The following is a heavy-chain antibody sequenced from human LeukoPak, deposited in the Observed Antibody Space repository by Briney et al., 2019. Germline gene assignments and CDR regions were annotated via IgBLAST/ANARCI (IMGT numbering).Heavy chain of an antibody. D-gene: IGHD6-6*01. CDR1: GGTFSSYT. J-gene: IGHJ4*02. CDR2: RSIYNGNT. Sequence: ASVKVSCKASGGTFSSYTISWVRQAPGQGLEWMGWRSIYNGNTDYKLQGRVTMTTDTSTSTAYMELRSLRSDDTAVYYCARGGPFPSSSSSREYYLDYWGQGTLVTVSS. V-gene: IGHV1-18*01. CDR3: ARGGPFPSSSSSREYYLDY.